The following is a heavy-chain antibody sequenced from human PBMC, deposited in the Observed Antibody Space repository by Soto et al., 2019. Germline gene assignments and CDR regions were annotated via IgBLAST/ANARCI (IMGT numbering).Heavy chain of an antibody. CDR2: ISYDGSNK. V-gene: IGHV3-30*18. D-gene: IGHD3-10*01. CDR3: AQEFAPGSKNY. J-gene: IGHJ4*02. CDR1: GFTFSSYG. Sequence: QVQLVESGGGVVQPGRSLRLSCAASGFTFSSYGMHWVRQAPGKGLEWVAVISYDGSNKYYADSVKGRFTISRDNSKNTLYLQMNRLRAEDTAVYYCAQEFAPGSKNYWGQGTLVTVSS.